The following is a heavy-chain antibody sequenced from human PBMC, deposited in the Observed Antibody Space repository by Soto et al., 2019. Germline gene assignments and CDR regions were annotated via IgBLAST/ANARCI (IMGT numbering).Heavy chain of an antibody. CDR2: IFYNGTA. Sequence: SETLSLTCSVSGGSVSSGSFHWSWIRQPPGKGLQFIGSIFYNGTANYSPSLKNRVSISIDTSQSQFFLQLISVAAADTAVYYCERIGGWYDIDFWGQGSLVTVSS. CDR3: ERIGGWYDIDF. CDR1: GGSVSSGSFH. V-gene: IGHV4-61*01. J-gene: IGHJ4*02. D-gene: IGHD6-19*01.